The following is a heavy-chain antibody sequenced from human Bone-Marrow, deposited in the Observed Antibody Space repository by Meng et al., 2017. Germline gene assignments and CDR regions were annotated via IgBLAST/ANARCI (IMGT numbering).Heavy chain of an antibody. Sequence: GESLKISCAASGFTFSSYGMHWVRQAPGKGLEWVAVIWYGGSNKYYADSVKGRFTISRDNSKNTLYLQMNSLRAEDTAVYYCARVGFSHLYYFDYWGQGTLVTVSS. V-gene: IGHV3-33*01. D-gene: IGHD5-12*01. CDR1: GFTFSSYG. CDR3: ARVGFSHLYYFDY. CDR2: IWYGGSNK. J-gene: IGHJ4*02.